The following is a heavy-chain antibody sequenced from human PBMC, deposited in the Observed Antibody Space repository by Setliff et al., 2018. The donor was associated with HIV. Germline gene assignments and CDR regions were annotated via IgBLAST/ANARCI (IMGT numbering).Heavy chain of an antibody. Sequence: ASVKVSCKASGYTFSSFGISWVRQAPGQGLEWMGWISPYNGNTDYAQNFQGRVTMTTDTSTSTVYMELSSLRFEDTAVYYCARAYYDSVWGNDRYRFYYFDYWGQGSLVTVSS. V-gene: IGHV1-18*01. CDR2: ISPYNGNT. CDR1: GYTFSSFG. D-gene: IGHD3-16*02. CDR3: ARAYYDSVWGNDRYRFYYFDY. J-gene: IGHJ4*02.